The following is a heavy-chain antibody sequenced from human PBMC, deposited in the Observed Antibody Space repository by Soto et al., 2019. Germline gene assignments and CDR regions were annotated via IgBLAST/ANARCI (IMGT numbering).Heavy chain of an antibody. CDR3: ARRPYCSGGSCYPETFYYYYGMDV. D-gene: IGHD2-15*01. J-gene: IGHJ6*02. Sequence: SETLSLTCTVSGGSISSGGYYWSWIRQHPGKGLEWIGYIYYSGSTYYNPSLKSRVTISVDTSKNQFSLKLSSVTAADTAVYYCARRPYCSGGSCYPETFYYYYGMDVWGQGTTVTVSS. V-gene: IGHV4-31*03. CDR1: GGSISSGGYY. CDR2: IYYSGST.